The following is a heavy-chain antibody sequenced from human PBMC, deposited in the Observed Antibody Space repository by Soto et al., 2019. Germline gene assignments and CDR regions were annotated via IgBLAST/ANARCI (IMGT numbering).Heavy chain of an antibody. Sequence: SETLSLTCAVYGGSFSGYYWSWIRQPPGKGLEWIGEINHSGSTNYNPSLKSRVTISVDTSKNQFSLKLSSVTAADTAVYYCARGPKRFLEWLFPGPGSYYYYGMDVWGQGTTVPVSS. CDR3: ARGPKRFLEWLFPGPGSYYYYGMDV. D-gene: IGHD3-3*01. J-gene: IGHJ6*02. CDR1: GGSFSGYY. CDR2: INHSGST. V-gene: IGHV4-34*01.